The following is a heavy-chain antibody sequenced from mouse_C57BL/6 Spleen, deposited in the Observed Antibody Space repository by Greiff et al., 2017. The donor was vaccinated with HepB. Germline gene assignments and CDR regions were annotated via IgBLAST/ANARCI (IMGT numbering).Heavy chain of an antibody. CDR3: AREITTSYFDY. Sequence: QVQLQQPGAELVKPGASVKLSCKASGYTFTSYWMQWVKQRPRQGLEWIGEIDPSDSYTNYNQKFKGKATLTVDTSSSTAYMQLSSLTSEDSAVYYCAREITTSYFDYWGQGTTLTVSS. CDR1: GYTFTSYW. D-gene: IGHD2-4*01. J-gene: IGHJ2*01. CDR2: IDPSDSYT. V-gene: IGHV1-50*01.